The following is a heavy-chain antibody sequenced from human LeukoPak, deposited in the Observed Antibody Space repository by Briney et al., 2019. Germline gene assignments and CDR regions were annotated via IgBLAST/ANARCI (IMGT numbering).Heavy chain of an antibody. CDR2: ISSRGSTI. D-gene: IGHD3-3*01. Sequence: PGGSLRLSCAASGFTFSNYEMNWVRQAPGKGLEWVSKISSRGSTIYYADSVKGRVIISRDNSKNILFLQMNSLRPEDTAVYYCAKDWSGDYNWSDPWGQGTLVTVSS. V-gene: IGHV3-48*03. CDR3: AKDWSGDYNWSDP. CDR1: GFTFSNYE. J-gene: IGHJ5*02.